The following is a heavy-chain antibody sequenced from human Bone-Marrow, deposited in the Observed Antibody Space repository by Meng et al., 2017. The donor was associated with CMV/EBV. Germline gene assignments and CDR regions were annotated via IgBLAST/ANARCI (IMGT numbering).Heavy chain of an antibody. CDR3: AREIGSSFIFGVEVPEPLDV. J-gene: IGHJ6*02. Sequence: DYYMSWIRQAPGKGLEWVSYISTSGSAVYYADSVKGRFTISRDNAKNSLDLHMNSLRAEDTAVYFCAREIGSSFIFGVEVPEPLDVWGQGTTVTVSS. CDR2: ISTSGSAV. V-gene: IGHV3-11*04. D-gene: IGHD3-3*02. CDR1: DYY.